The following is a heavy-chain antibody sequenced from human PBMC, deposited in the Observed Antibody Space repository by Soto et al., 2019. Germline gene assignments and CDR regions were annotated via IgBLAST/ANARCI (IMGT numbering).Heavy chain of an antibody. V-gene: IGHV3-30*18. CDR2: ISYDGSNT. CDR3: AKEGGLSGSYYISSSYYFDY. Sequence: GGSLRLSCVASGFTFSSYGMHWVRQAPGKGLEWVAIISYDGSNTYYADSVKGRFTISRDNSKNTLYLQMNSLRAEDTSVYYCAKEGGLSGSYYISSSYYFDYWGQGTLVTVSS. CDR1: GFTFSSYG. J-gene: IGHJ4*02. D-gene: IGHD1-26*01.